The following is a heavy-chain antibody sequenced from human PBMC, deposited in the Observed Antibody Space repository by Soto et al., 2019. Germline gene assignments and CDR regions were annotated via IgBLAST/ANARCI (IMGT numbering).Heavy chain of an antibody. CDR2: IKQDGSEK. J-gene: IGHJ4*02. CDR1: GFTFSSYG. CDR3: ARVHSGYDLLDY. V-gene: IGHV3-7*01. D-gene: IGHD5-12*01. Sequence: GGSLRRSCAAPGFTFSSYGMHCVRQAPVKGLAWVANIKQDGSEKYYVDSVKGRSTISRDNAKNSLYLQMNSLRAEDTAVYYCARVHSGYDLLDYWGQGTLVTSPQ.